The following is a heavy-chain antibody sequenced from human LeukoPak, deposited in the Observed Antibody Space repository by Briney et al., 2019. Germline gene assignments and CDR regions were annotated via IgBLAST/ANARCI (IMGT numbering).Heavy chain of an antibody. CDR2: IYPGDSDT. D-gene: IGHD3-10*01. J-gene: IGHJ4*02. Sequence: GESLKISCKGSGYIFTSYWIGWVRQMPGKGLEWMGIIYPGDSDTRYSPSFQGQVTISADKSISTAYLQWSSLKASDTAMYYCARLSLGLLWFGESYDYWGQGTLVTVSS. CDR1: GYIFTSYW. V-gene: IGHV5-51*01. CDR3: ARLSLGLLWFGESYDY.